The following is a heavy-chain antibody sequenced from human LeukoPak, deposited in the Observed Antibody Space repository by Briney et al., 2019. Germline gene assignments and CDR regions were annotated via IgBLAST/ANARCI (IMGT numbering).Heavy chain of an antibody. CDR2: ISGSGGST. V-gene: IGHV3-23*01. CDR3: AKDLDSSGRFGY. Sequence: GGSLRLSCAASGFTFSSYTMTWVRQAPGKGLEWVSAISGSGGSTYYVDSVKGRFTISRDNSKNTLYLQMNSLRAEDTAVYYCAKDLDSSGRFGYWGQGTLVTVSS. CDR1: GFTFSSYT. D-gene: IGHD6-19*01. J-gene: IGHJ4*02.